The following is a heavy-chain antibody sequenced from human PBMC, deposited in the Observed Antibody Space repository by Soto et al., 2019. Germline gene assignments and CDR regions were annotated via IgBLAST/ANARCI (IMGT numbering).Heavy chain of an antibody. CDR1: GFTFSSYA. D-gene: IGHD3-22*01. V-gene: IGHV3-23*01. Sequence: GGSLRLSCAASGFTFSSYAMSWVRQAPGKGLEWVSAISGSGGSTYYADSVKGRFTISRDNSKNTLYLQMNSLRAEDTAVYYCAKAYYYDSSGYYYYYGMDVWGQGTTVTVSS. CDR2: ISGSGGST. J-gene: IGHJ6*02. CDR3: AKAYYYDSSGYYYYYGMDV.